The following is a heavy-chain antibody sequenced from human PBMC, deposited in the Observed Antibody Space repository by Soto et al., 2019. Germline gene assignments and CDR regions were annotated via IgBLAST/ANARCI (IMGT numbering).Heavy chain of an antibody. V-gene: IGHV4-59*01. CDR3: ARAGGCSGGICYGAFDI. D-gene: IGHD2-15*01. CDR2: IYDSENS. Sequence: QVQLQESGPGLVKPSETLSLTCSVSGGSISRYYWNWIRQPPGKGLEWIGFIYDSENSNYNPSLKTRVTISIXXSXNXXSLKLNSVTAADTAVYYCARAGGCSGGICYGAFDIWGQGTMVTVSS. J-gene: IGHJ3*02. CDR1: GGSISRYY.